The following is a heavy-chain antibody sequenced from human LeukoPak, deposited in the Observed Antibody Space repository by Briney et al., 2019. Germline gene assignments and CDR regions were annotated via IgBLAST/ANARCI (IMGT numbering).Heavy chain of an antibody. CDR2: IRSKAYGGTT. CDR1: GFTFGDYA. V-gene: IGHV3-49*04. J-gene: IGHJ5*02. Sequence: PGGSLRLSCTASGFTFGDYAMSWVRQAPGKGLEWVGFIRSKAYGGTTDYAAPVTGRFTISTDDSKNTLYLQMNSLKTEDTAVYYCTTGYSSSWYAWGQGTLVTVSS. D-gene: IGHD6-13*01. CDR3: TTGYSSSWYA.